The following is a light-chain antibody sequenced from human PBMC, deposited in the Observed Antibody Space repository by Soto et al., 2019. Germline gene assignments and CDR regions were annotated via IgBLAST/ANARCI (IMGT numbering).Light chain of an antibody. CDR2: KAS. Sequence: AILMTQSPSSFSASPGDRVTITCRASQGISSYLAWYQQKPGKAPKLLIFKASTLESGVPSRFSGSGSGTDFTLTISSLQPDDFATYYCQQYNSYLWRFGQGTKVDIK. V-gene: IGKV1-8*01. CDR1: QGISSY. CDR3: QQYNSYLWR. J-gene: IGKJ1*01.